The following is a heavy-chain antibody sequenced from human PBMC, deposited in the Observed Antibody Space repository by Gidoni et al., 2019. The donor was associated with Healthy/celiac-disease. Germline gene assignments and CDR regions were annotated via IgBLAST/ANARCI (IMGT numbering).Heavy chain of an antibody. CDR1: GFTFSGSA. J-gene: IGHJ6*02. D-gene: IGHD2-2*01. Sequence: EVQLVESGGGLVQPGGSLKLSCAASGFTFSGSAMHWVRQASGKGLEWVGRIRSKANSYATAYAASVKGRFTISRDDSKNTAYLQMNSLKTEDTAVYYCTSSTSGDYYYYYYGMDVWGQGTTVTVSS. CDR2: IRSKANSYAT. CDR3: TSSTSGDYYYYYYGMDV. V-gene: IGHV3-73*02.